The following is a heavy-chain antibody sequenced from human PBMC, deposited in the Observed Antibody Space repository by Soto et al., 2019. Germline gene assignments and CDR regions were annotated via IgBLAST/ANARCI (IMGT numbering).Heavy chain of an antibody. V-gene: IGHV3-30-3*01. CDR1: GFTFSNYA. J-gene: IGHJ6*01. D-gene: IGHD1-26*01. Sequence: LRLSFAASGFTFSNYAMHWVRQAPGKWLEWVAVISYNRVNTYYADSVKGRFTISRDSSKNTLYLQMNNLRGDDTAVYYCVRSADKREILYYYNMEVWGQGTTVIVSP. CDR3: VRSADKREILYYYNMEV. CDR2: ISYNRVNT.